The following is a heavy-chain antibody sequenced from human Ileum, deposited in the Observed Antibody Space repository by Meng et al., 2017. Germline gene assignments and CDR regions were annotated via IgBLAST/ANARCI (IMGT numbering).Heavy chain of an antibody. D-gene: IGHD1-26*01. CDR3: ARDLLRACDY. Sequence: VHLVGSGGGVVQPGRSLRLSCAGSGFYFSGYSMRWVRQAPGKGLEWVALISYDGTNKVYPDSVKGRFTISRDNSKNTLSLQMNSLTAEDTAVYYCARDLLRACDYWGQGTLVTVSS. J-gene: IGHJ4*02. CDR1: GFYFSGYS. V-gene: IGHV3-30*01. CDR2: ISYDGTNK.